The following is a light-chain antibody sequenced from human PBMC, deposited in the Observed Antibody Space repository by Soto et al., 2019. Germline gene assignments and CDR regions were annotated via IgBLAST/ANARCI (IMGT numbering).Light chain of an antibody. V-gene: IGKV1-12*01. Sequence: DIQMTQSPSSVSASVGDRVTITCRASQSISNWLAWYQQKPGKAPKLLIYDASSLQSGVPSRFSGSRSGTDFPLPTSGRQPQDFATYYCQQANSFPYTFGRGTNLETK. CDR2: DAS. CDR1: QSISNW. J-gene: IGKJ2*01. CDR3: QQANSFPYT.